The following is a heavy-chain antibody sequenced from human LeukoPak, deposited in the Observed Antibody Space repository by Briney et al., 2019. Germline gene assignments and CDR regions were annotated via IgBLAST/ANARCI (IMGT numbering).Heavy chain of an antibody. J-gene: IGHJ6*03. CDR2: ISSSSSYI. D-gene: IGHD6-13*01. Sequence: PGGSLRLSCAASGFTFSSYSMNWVRQAPGKGLDWVSSISSSSSYIYYADSVKGRFTISRDNAKNSLYLQMNSLRAEDTAMYYCARDPMSSSWYDYYYMDVWGKGTTVTVSS. CDR1: GFTFSSYS. CDR3: ARDPMSSSWYDYYYMDV. V-gene: IGHV3-21*01.